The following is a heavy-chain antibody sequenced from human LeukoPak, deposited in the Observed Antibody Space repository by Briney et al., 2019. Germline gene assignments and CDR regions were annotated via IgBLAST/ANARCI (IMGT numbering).Heavy chain of an antibody. CDR1: EFSLSSYS. V-gene: IGHV3-21*01. CDR2: ISSSSSYI. J-gene: IGHJ4*02. Sequence: GGSLRLSCAASEFSLSSYSMNWVRQAPGKGLEWVSSISSSSSYIYYADSVKGRFTLSRDNAKKSLHLQMNSLRAEDTAVYYCARAPHPYCSGGNCIYFDYWGQGTLVTVSS. CDR3: ARAPHPYCSGGNCIYFDY. D-gene: IGHD2-15*01.